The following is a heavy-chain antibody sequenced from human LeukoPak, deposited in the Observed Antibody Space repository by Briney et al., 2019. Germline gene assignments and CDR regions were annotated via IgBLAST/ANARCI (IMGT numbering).Heavy chain of an antibody. CDR2: IYYSGSS. V-gene: IGHV4-59*08. CDR3: ARRSPNSGWPD. J-gene: IGHJ4*02. Sequence: PSETLSLTCTVSGGSISSYYWSWIRQPPGKGLEWIGFIYYSGSSYYNPSLKSRVTISVDTSKNQVSLKLSSVTAADTAVYYCARRSPNSGWPDWGQGTLVTVSS. D-gene: IGHD5-12*01. CDR1: GGSISSYY.